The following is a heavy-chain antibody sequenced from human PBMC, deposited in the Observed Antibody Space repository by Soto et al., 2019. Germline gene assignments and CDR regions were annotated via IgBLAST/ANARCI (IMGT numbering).Heavy chain of an antibody. CDR1: GFTFRTYA. Sequence: PGGSLRLSCAASGFTFRTYAMNWVRQAPGKGLEWVGRIKSKTDGGTTDYAAPVKGRFTISRDDSKNTLYLQMNSLKTEDTAVYYCTASAGTAADDYWGQGTLVTVSS. V-gene: IGHV3-15*07. CDR2: IKSKTDGGTT. J-gene: IGHJ4*02. D-gene: IGHD6-13*01. CDR3: TASAGTAADDY.